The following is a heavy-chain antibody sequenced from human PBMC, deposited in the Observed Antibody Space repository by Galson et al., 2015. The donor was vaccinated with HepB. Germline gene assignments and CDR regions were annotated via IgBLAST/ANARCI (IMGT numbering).Heavy chain of an antibody. J-gene: IGHJ6*02. CDR3: ARGHSTGWYSDSGYYYDGMDV. CDR1: GGSISSYY. V-gene: IGHV4-59*01. Sequence: LSLTCTVSGGSISSYYWSWIRQPPWKGLEWIGFIYYSGSSTYSPSLKSRVTISVDTSKNQFSLKLSSVTAADTAVYFCARGHSTGWYSDSGYYYDGMDVWGQGTTVSGAS. D-gene: IGHD6-19*01. CDR2: IYYSGSS.